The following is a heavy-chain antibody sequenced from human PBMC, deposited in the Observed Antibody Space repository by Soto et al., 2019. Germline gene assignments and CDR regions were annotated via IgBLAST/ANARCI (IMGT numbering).Heavy chain of an antibody. CDR2: IYYSGST. J-gene: IGHJ5*02. V-gene: IGHV4-61*01. Sequence: QVQLQESGPGLVKPSETLSLTCTVSGGSVSSGSYYWSWIRQPPGKGLEWIGYIYYSGSTNSNPSLKSRVTISVDTSKNQFSLKLSSVTAADTAVYYCARAHRDWFDPWGQGTLVTVSS. CDR3: ARAHRDWFDP. CDR1: GGSVSSGSYY.